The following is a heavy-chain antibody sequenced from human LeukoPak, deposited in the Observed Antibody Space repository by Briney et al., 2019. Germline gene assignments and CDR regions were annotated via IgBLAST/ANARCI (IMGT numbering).Heavy chain of an antibody. V-gene: IGHV3-30*18. CDR3: AKSGGYDSSGYDYYFDY. CDR2: ISYDGSNK. CDR1: GFTFSSYG. J-gene: IGHJ4*02. Sequence: GGSLRLSCAASGFTFSSYGMHWVRQAPGKGLEWVAVISYDGSNKYYADSVKGRFTISRDNSKNTLYLQMNSLRAEDTAVYYCAKSGGYDSSGYDYYFDYWGQGTLVTVSS. D-gene: IGHD3-22*01.